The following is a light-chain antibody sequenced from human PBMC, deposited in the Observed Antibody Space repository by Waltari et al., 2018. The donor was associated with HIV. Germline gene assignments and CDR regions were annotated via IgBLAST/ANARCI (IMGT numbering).Light chain of an antibody. CDR2: GDN. CDR1: SPTVGADD. J-gene: IGLJ3*02. V-gene: IGLV1-40*01. Sequence: QSVLTQPPSVSGAPGQTVTISCTVGSPTVGADDVHWYQQLPGAAPKLLIYGDNNRPSGVPDRFSGSKSGASAFLAITGLQAQDEAYYECQAYDSSVIGSVFGGGTKVTVL. CDR3: QAYDSSVIGSV.